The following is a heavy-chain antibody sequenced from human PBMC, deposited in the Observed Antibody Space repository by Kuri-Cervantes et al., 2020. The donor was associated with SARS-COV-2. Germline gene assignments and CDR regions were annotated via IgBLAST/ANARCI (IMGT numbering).Heavy chain of an antibody. J-gene: IGHJ5*02. D-gene: IGHD2-2*02. Sequence: SQTLSLTCAVYGGSFSGYYWSWIRQPPGKGLEWIGEINHSGSTNYNPSLKSRVTISVDTSKNQFSLKLSSVTAADTAVYYCARHLAQCSSTSRYTIWGGWFDPWGQGTLVTVSS. CDR2: INHSGST. CDR3: ARHLAQCSSTSRYTIWGGWFDP. V-gene: IGHV4-34*01. CDR1: GGSFSGYY.